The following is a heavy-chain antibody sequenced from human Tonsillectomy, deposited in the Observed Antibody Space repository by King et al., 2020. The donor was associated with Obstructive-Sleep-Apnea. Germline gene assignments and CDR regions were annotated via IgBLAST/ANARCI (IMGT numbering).Heavy chain of an antibody. CDR2: IYYSGST. Sequence: QLQESGPGLVKPSETLSLTCTVSGGSISSSSYYWGWIRQPPGKGLEWIGSIYYSGSTYYNPSLKSRVTISVDTSKNQFSLKLSSVTAADTAVYYCARHVHEYTSGWYGDFDPWGQGTLVTVSS. V-gene: IGHV4-39*01. CDR1: GGSISSSSYY. CDR3: ARHVHEYTSGWYGDFDP. D-gene: IGHD6-19*01. J-gene: IGHJ5*02.